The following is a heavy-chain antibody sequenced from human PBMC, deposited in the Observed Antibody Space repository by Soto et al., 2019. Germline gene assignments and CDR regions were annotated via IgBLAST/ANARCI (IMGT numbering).Heavy chain of an antibody. J-gene: IGHJ6*02. CDR3: AREGLAVDTAIVGAIYGMAV. CDR1: GGSVSSGSYY. D-gene: IGHD5-18*01. V-gene: IGHV4-61*01. Sequence: SETLSLTCTVSGGSVSSGSYYWCWIRQPPGKGLEWIGYIYYSGSTNYDPSLKSRVTISVDTSKNQFSLKLSSVTAADTAVYYCAREGLAVDTAIVGAIYGMAVWGQGTTVTVSS. CDR2: IYYSGST.